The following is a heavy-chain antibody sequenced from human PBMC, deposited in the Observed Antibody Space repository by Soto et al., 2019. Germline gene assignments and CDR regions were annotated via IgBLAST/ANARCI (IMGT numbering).Heavy chain of an antibody. D-gene: IGHD1-26*01. CDR2: IYHSGST. CDR1: GGSISSSNW. V-gene: IGHV4-4*02. Sequence: SETLSLNCAVSGGSISSSNWWSWVRQPPGKGLEWIGEIYHSGSTHYNPSLKSRVTISVDKSKNQFSLKLSSVTAADTAVYYCARVSGSYYYGMDVWGQGTTVTV. CDR3: ARVSGSYYYGMDV. J-gene: IGHJ6*02.